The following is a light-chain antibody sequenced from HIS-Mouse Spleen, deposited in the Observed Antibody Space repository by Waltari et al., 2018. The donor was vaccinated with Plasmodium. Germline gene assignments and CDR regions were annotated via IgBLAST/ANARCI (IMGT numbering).Light chain of an antibody. J-gene: IGLJ3*02. CDR1: SSEVGRYNL. Sequence: QSALTQPASVSGSPGQPIPISCTGTSSEVGRYNLVSWYQHPPGKAPKLMIYEGSTRPSGVSNRFSGSKSGNTAYLTISGLQAEDEADYYCCSYAGSSTWVFGGGTKLTVL. V-gene: IGLV2-23*01. CDR3: CSYAGSSTWV. CDR2: EGS.